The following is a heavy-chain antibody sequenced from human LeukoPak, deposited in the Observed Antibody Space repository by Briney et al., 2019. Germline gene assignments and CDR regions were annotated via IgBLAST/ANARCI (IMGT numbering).Heavy chain of an antibody. CDR1: GFTFSSYA. D-gene: IGHD2-15*01. V-gene: IGHV3-23*01. CDR2: ISGSGGST. CDR3: AKEKLGYCSGRSCRDAFDI. J-gene: IGHJ3*02. Sequence: TGGSLRLSCAASGFTFSSYAMSWVRQAPGKGLEWVSAISGSGGSTYYADSVKGRFTISRDNSKNTLYLQMNSLRAEDTAVYYCAKEKLGYCSGRSCRDAFDIWGQGTMVTVSS.